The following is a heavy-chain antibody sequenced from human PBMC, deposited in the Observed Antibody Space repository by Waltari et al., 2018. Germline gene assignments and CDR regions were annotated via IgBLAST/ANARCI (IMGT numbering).Heavy chain of an antibody. Sequence: QLQLQESGPGLVKPSETLSLTCTVSGGSISSSSYYWGWIRQPPGKGLEWIGSIYYSGSTYYNPSLKSRVTISVDTSKNQFSLKLSSVTAADTAVYYCARAAAVAGPADYWGQGILVTVSS. V-gene: IGHV4-39*07. CDR2: IYYSGST. J-gene: IGHJ4*02. CDR3: ARAAAVAGPADY. CDR1: GGSISSSSYY. D-gene: IGHD6-19*01.